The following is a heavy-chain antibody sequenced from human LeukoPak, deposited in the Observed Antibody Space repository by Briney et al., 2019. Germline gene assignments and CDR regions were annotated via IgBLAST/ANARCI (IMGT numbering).Heavy chain of an antibody. CDR2: IWYDGSNK. CDR3: AKDNPYDSSGYYYSANPYYFDY. D-gene: IGHD3-22*01. CDR1: GFTFSSYG. Sequence: PGGSLRLSCAASGFTFSSYGMHWVRQAPGKGLEWVAVIWYDGSNKYYADSVKGRFTISRDNSKNTLYLQMNSLRAEDTAVYYCAKDNPYDSSGYYYSANPYYFDYWGQGTLVTVSS. J-gene: IGHJ4*02. V-gene: IGHV3-33*06.